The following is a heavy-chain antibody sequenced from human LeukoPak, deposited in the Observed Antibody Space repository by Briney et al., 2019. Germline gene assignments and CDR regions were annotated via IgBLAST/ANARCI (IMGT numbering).Heavy chain of an antibody. V-gene: IGHV3-30*18. J-gene: IGHJ4*02. CDR3: AKRSFATSNWAVGDY. CDR1: GFTFSSCG. Sequence: GRSLRLSCAASGFTFSSCGMHWVRQAPGKGLEWVALISYDGSNKHYADFVKGRFTISRDNSKNTLYLQMNSLRAEDTAVYYCAKRSFATSNWAVGDYWGQGTLVTVSS. CDR2: ISYDGSNK. D-gene: IGHD6-13*01.